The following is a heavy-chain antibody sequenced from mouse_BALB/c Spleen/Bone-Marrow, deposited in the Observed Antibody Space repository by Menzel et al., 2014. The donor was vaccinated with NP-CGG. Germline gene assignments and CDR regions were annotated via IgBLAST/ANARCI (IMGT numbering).Heavy chain of an antibody. CDR1: GFSLSSYA. J-gene: IGHJ1*01. Sequence: ESGGRLVTPGGSLTLTCTVSGFSLSSYAVSWVRQAPGKGLEWIGIIVSGGTTYYASWAKGRFTISKTSTMVDLKITSPTTEDTATYFCARSPYDDYGDYISLYGMDLWGPGTLVTVSS. V-gene: IGHV5-6-5*01. CDR2: IVSGGTT. CDR3: ARSPYDDYGDYISLYGMDL. D-gene: IGHD2-13*01.